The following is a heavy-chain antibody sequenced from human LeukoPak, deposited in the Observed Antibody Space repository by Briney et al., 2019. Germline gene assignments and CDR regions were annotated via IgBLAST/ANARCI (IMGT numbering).Heavy chain of an antibody. CDR1: GYTFTSYG. J-gene: IGHJ4*02. D-gene: IGHD4-17*01. CDR3: ARGQMTTSETDY. CDR2: INPNSGGT. V-gene: IGHV1-2*02. Sequence: ASVKVSCKASGYTFTSYGISWVRQAPGQGLEWMGWINPNSGGTNYAQKFQGRVTMTRDTSISTAYMELSRLRSDDTAVYYCARGQMTTSETDYWGQGTLVTVSS.